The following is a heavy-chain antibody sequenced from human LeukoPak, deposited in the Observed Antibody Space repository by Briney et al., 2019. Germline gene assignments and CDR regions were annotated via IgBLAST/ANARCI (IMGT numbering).Heavy chain of an antibody. D-gene: IGHD3-22*01. Sequence: GASVKVSCKASGYTFTGYYMHWVRQAPGQGLEWMGWIDPNSGGTNYARKFEGRVTMTRDTSISTDYMELSRLKSDDTAVYYCAGGSEYYDSSGYYDYWGQGTLVTVSS. CDR1: GYTFTGYY. CDR3: AGGSEYYDSSGYYDY. V-gene: IGHV1-2*02. J-gene: IGHJ4*02. CDR2: IDPNSGGT.